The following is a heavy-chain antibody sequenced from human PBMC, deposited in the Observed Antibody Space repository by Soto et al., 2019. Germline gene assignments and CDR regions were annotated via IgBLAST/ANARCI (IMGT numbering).Heavy chain of an antibody. Sequence: PGGSLRLSCAASGFTFSSYGMHWVRQAPGKGLEWVAVISYDGSNKHYADSVKGRFTISRDNSKNTLYLQMNSLRAEDTAVYYCARELYYYDSSGLDWGQGTMVTVSS. CDR1: GFTFSSYG. D-gene: IGHD3-22*01. V-gene: IGHV3-30*03. CDR2: ISYDGSNK. CDR3: ARELYYYDSSGLD. J-gene: IGHJ3*01.